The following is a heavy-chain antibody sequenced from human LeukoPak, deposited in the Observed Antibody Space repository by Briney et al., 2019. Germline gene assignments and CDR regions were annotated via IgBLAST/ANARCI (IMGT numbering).Heavy chain of an antibody. CDR2: ISFDGGDI. Sequence: GGSLRLSCAASGFTFSNYGIHWVRQAPGKGLEWVTVISFDGGDIYYADSVKGRFTISRDNSKNTLYLQMNSLRAEDTAVYYCAKSGSSWYFDYWGQGTLVTVSS. D-gene: IGHD6-13*01. CDR3: AKSGSSWYFDY. CDR1: GFTFSNYG. J-gene: IGHJ4*02. V-gene: IGHV3-30*18.